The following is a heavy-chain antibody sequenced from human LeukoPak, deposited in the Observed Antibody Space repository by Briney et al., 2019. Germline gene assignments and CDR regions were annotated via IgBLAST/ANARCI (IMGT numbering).Heavy chain of an antibody. CDR2: IYYSGST. D-gene: IGHD2-15*01. V-gene: IGHV4-59*08. CDR3: ARLGALVVAANYYYYYGMDV. Sequence: PSETLSLTCTVSGGSISSYYWSWIRQPPGKGLEWIGYIYYSGSTNYNPSLKSRVTISVDTSKNQFSLKLSSVTAADTAVYYCARLGALVVAANYYYYYGMDVWGQGTTVTVSS. J-gene: IGHJ6*02. CDR1: GGSISSYY.